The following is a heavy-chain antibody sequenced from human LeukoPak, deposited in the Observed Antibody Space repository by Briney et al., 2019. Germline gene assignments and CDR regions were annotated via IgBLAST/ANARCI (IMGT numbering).Heavy chain of an antibody. J-gene: IGHJ4*02. Sequence: PGGSLRLSCGASGFSFTTYWMGWVRQAPGKGLKWVANIKQDGTEKYYVDSVKGRFTISRDNAKNSLYLQMNSLRVEDTAVYYCAKGPPGVVVYYFDYWGQGTLVTVSS. CDR3: AKGPPGVVVYYFDY. CDR2: IKQDGTEK. CDR1: GFSFTTYW. D-gene: IGHD3-22*01. V-gene: IGHV3-7*01.